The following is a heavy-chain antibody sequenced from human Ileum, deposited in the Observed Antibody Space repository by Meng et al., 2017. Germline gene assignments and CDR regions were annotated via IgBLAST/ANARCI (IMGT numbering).Heavy chain of an antibody. D-gene: IGHD1-1*01. CDR2: IQYTGST. J-gene: IGHJ4*02. V-gene: IGHV4-31*03. CDR3: ARGVSTAGLFDN. Sequence: QVQLQESGPGLVKVSQTLPLTCTVSGGSIGSAAYYWTWIRQHPAKGLEWIGYIQYTGSTSYNPSLESRTSTSIDTSNNQFSLKVTSVTAADTAVYYCARGVSTAGLFDNWGPGTLVTVSS. CDR1: GGSIGSAAYY.